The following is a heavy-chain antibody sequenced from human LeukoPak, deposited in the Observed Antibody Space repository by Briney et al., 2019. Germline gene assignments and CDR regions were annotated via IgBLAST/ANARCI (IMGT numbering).Heavy chain of an antibody. CDR3: AKKGSAEAGKGGFDY. Sequence: TGGSLRLSCAASGFSFTSYAMSWVRRAPGKGLEWVSGIRDSGASTYYADSVKGRFTISRDNSKNTLFLQMNSLRAEDTAVYYCAKKGSAEAGKGGFDYWGQGTLVTVSS. J-gene: IGHJ4*02. CDR2: IRDSGAST. CDR1: GFSFTSYA. V-gene: IGHV3-23*01. D-gene: IGHD6-13*01.